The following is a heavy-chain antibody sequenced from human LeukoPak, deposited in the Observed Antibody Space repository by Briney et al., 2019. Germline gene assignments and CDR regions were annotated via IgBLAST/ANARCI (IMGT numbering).Heavy chain of an antibody. D-gene: IGHD6-19*01. CDR2: INPSGGST. J-gene: IGHJ4*02. CDR3: ARGPYSSGQIY. CDR1: GYTFTSYY. V-gene: IGHV1-46*01. Sequence: ASVKVSCKASGYTFTSYYMHWVRQAPGQGLEWMGIINPSGGSTNYAQKFQGRVTITADKSTSTAYMELSSLRSEDTAVYYCARGPYSSGQIYWGQGTLVTVSS.